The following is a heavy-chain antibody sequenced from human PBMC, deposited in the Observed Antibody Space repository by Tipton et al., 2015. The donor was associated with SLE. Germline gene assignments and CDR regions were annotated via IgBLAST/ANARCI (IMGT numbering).Heavy chain of an antibody. J-gene: IGHJ4*02. Sequence: TLSLTCAVYGGSFSGYYWSWIRQPAGKGLEWIGYIYTSGSTNYNPSLKSRVTISVDTSKNQFSLKLSSVTAADTAVYYCARDYGIRDWGQGTLVTVSS. D-gene: IGHD4-17*01. CDR2: IYTSGST. CDR3: ARDYGIRD. V-gene: IGHV4-4*09. CDR1: GGSFSGYY.